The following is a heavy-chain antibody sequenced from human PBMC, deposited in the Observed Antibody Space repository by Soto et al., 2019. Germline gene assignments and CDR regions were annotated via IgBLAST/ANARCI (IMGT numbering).Heavy chain of an antibody. Sequence: ASVKVSCKASGYIFTSNGLHWVRQAPGQRLEWMAWINVDNGNTKYSQKFQGRVTITGDTSASTAYMQLSSLRSEDTAVYYCARGWHYYDRSAYSFDYWGQGTLVTVSS. CDR1: GYIFTSNG. CDR3: ARGWHYYDRSAYSFDY. CDR2: INVDNGNT. D-gene: IGHD3-22*01. V-gene: IGHV1-3*01. J-gene: IGHJ4*02.